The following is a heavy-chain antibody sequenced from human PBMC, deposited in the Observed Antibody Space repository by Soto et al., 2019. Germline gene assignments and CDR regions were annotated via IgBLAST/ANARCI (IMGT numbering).Heavy chain of an antibody. J-gene: IGHJ5*02. Sequence: ASVKVSCKASGYTFTSYAMHWVRQAPGQRLEWMGWINAGNGNTKYSQKFQGRVTITRDTSASTAYMELSSLRSEDTAVYYCAREVRAYCGGDCYSAWFDPWGQGTRVTVSS. D-gene: IGHD2-21*01. CDR2: INAGNGNT. CDR1: GYTFTSYA. V-gene: IGHV1-3*01. CDR3: AREVRAYCGGDCYSAWFDP.